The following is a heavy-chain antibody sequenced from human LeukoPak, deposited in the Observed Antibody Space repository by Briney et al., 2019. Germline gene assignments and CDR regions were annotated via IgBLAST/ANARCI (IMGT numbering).Heavy chain of an antibody. V-gene: IGHV4-59*08. CDR3: ARHERDASLDHALDI. CDR2: IYYSGTT. J-gene: IGHJ3*02. CDR1: GGSISSYY. D-gene: IGHD5-24*01. Sequence: SETLSLTCTVSGGSISSYYWSWIRQPPGKGLEWIGYIYYSGTTSYNPSLKSRVTILVDTSKNQFSLKLSSVTAADTAVYYCARHERDASLDHALDIWGQGTMVTVSS.